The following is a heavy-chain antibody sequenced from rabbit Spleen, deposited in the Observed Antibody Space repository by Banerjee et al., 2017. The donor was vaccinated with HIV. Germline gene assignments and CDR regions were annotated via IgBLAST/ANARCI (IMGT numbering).Heavy chain of an antibody. D-gene: IGHD1-1*01. CDR1: GFDFGNHG. Sequence: QEQLVESGGGLVQPEGSLTLTCKASGFDFGNHGMCWVRQAPGKGPEWIACIVTGDGNTYYASWVNGRFTISRTSSTTVTLQMTSLTAADTATYFCARDTSSSFSSYGMDLWGQGTLVTVS. V-gene: IGHV1S47*01. CDR2: IVTGDGNT. CDR3: ARDTSSSFSSYGMDL. J-gene: IGHJ6*01.